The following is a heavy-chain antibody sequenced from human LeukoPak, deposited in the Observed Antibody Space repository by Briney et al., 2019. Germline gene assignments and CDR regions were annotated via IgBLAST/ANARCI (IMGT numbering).Heavy chain of an antibody. CDR3: ASCSSTSCYAAFDI. CDR1: GFTFSDYN. V-gene: IGHV3-11*01. J-gene: IGHJ3*02. D-gene: IGHD2-2*01. CDR2: ISRSGSTK. Sequence: PGGSLRLSCAASGFTFSDYNMRWIRQAPGKGLEWVSSISRSGSTKYYADSVKGRFTISRDNAKNSLFLQMNSLRAEDTAVYYCASCSSTSCYAAFDIWGQGTMVTVSS.